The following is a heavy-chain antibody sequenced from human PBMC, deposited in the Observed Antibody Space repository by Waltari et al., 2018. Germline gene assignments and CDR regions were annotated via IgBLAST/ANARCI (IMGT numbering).Heavy chain of an antibody. CDR2: IYPGDSDT. CDR3: ARRMIRGRLFDY. V-gene: IGHV5-51*01. J-gene: IGHJ4*02. CDR1: GYSFTTDW. Sequence: EVQLVQSGAEVKKPGESLKISCKASGYSFTTDWIAWVRQMPGKGLEWMGIIYPGDSDTRYSPSFQGQVTISADQSINTAYLQWSSLKASDTAVYYCARRMIRGRLFDYWGQGTLVTVSS. D-gene: IGHD3-10*01.